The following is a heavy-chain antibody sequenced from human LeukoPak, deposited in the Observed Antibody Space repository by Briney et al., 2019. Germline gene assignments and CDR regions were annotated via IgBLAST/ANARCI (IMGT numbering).Heavy chain of an antibody. J-gene: IGHJ4*02. D-gene: IGHD6-6*01. V-gene: IGHV1-18*01. CDR1: GYTFTSYG. Sequence: GASVKVSCKASGYTFTSYGISWVRQAPGQGLEWMGWISAYNGNTNYAQKLQGRVTMTTDTSTSTAYMELRSLRSDDTAVYYCARDAGLIAAGARDYFDYWGQGTLVTVSS. CDR2: ISAYNGNT. CDR3: ARDAGLIAAGARDYFDY.